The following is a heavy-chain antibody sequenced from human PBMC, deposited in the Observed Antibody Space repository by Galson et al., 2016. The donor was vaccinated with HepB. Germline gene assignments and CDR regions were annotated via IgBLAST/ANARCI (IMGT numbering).Heavy chain of an antibody. CDR2: IHRGGGT. D-gene: IGHD2-15*01. V-gene: IGHV3-66*01. J-gene: IGHJ4*02. CDR1: GLTFSSYG. CDR3: AVVGDVSRD. Sequence: SLRLSCAASGLTFSSYGMSWVRQAPGKGLEWVSTIHRGGGTYYTYSVKGRFTIARDSSKNTLYLQMSSLKVEDTAVYYCAVVGDVSRDWGQGTLVTVSS.